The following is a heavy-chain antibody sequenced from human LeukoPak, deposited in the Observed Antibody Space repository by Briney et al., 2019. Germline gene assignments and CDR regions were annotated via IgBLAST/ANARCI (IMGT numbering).Heavy chain of an antibody. Sequence: GGSLRLSCAASGFTFSDYYMSWIRQAPGKGLEWVSYISSSGSTIYYADSVKGRFTISRDNAKNSLYLQMNSLRAEDTAVYYCARVEGLLRFLEWLFYFDYWGQGTLVTVSS. CDR2: ISSSGSTI. CDR3: ARVEGLLRFLEWLFYFDY. J-gene: IGHJ4*02. V-gene: IGHV3-11*04. CDR1: GFTFSDYY. D-gene: IGHD3-3*01.